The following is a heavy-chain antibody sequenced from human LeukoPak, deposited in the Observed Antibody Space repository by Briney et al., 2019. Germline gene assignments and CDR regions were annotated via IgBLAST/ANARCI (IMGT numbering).Heavy chain of an antibody. CDR2: ISGSGGST. CDR3: AKARYYGDYVFDY. CDR1: GFSFSTYD. D-gene: IGHD4-17*01. J-gene: IGHJ4*02. Sequence: GGSLRLSCAASGFSFSTYDMSWVRQAPGKGLEWVSAISGSGGSTYYADSVKGRFTISRDNSKNTLYLQMNSLRAEDTAVYYCAKARYYGDYVFDYWGQGTLVTVSS. V-gene: IGHV3-23*01.